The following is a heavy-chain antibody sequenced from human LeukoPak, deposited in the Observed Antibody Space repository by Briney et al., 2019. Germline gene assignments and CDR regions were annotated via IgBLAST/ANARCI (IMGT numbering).Heavy chain of an antibody. CDR2: ITDNGRKT. D-gene: IGHD3-10*01. CDR3: AKITVATTPNY. J-gene: IGHJ4*02. CDR1: GLTFSSYA. V-gene: IGHV3-23*01. Sequence: PGGSLRLSCAASGLTFSSYAMNWVRQASGKGLEWVSGITDNGRKTYYADSVEGRFSISRDNSKNTLYLQMSDLRAEDTAVYYCAKITVATTPNYWGQGTLVTVSS.